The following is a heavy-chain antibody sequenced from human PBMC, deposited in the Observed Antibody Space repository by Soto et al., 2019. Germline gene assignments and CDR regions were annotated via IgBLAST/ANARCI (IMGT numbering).Heavy chain of an antibody. D-gene: IGHD2-2*01. CDR3: ARDRPPERYCSSTSCNDYYYYGMDV. V-gene: IGHV3-30-3*01. CDR1: GFTFSSYA. CDR2: ISYDGSNK. Sequence: GGSLRLSCAASGFTFSSYAMHWVRQAPGKGLEWVAVISYDGSNKYYADSVKGRFTISRDNSKNTLYLQMNSLRAEDTAVYYCARDRPPERYCSSTSCNDYYYYGMDVWGQGTTVTSP. J-gene: IGHJ6*02.